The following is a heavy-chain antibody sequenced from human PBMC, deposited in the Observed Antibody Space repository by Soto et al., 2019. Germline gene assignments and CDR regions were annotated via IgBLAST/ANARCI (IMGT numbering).Heavy chain of an antibody. CDR2: ISYDGSNK. J-gene: IGHJ4*02. CDR3: ARDFRRYYGSGSYLD. D-gene: IGHD3-10*01. V-gene: IGHV3-30-3*01. Sequence: QVQLVESGGGVVQPGRSLRLSCAASGFTFSSYAMHWVRQAPGKGLEWVAVISYDGSNKYYADSVKGRFTISRDNSKNTLYLQMNSLRAEDTAVYYCARDFRRYYGSGSYLDWGQGTLVTVSS. CDR1: GFTFSSYA.